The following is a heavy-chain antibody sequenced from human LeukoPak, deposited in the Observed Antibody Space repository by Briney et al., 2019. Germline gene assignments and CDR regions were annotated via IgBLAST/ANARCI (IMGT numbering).Heavy chain of an antibody. CDR2: IKEDGSEM. CDR1: AFTFNNYW. D-gene: IGHD3-16*02. CDR3: ARDAYYDYVWGSYRYREGFDY. V-gene: IGHV3-7*01. Sequence: GGPLRLSCAASAFTFNNYWMSWVRQAPGKGLEWVANIKEDGSEMNYVDSVKGRFTISRDNAKNSLYLQMNSLRAEDTAVYYCARDAYYDYVWGSYRYREGFDYWGQGTLVTVSS. J-gene: IGHJ4*02.